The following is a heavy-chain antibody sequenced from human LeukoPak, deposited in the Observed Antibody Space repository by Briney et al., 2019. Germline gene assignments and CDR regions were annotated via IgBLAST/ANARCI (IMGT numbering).Heavy chain of an antibody. CDR2: IYYRGST. V-gene: IGHV4-59*01. D-gene: IGHD6-19*01. CDR3: ARISSAVFDY. CDR1: GGSISSYY. Sequence: SETLSLTCTVSGGSISSYYWSWIRQPPGKGLEWIGYIYYRGSTNYNPSLKSRVTLSVDTSKSQFSLRLSSVTAADTAVYYCARISSAVFDYWGQGTLVTVSS. J-gene: IGHJ4*02.